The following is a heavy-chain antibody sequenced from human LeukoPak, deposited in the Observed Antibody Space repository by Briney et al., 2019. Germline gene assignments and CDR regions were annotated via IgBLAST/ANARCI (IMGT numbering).Heavy chain of an antibody. CDR1: GGTFSSYA. J-gene: IGHJ4*02. D-gene: IGHD3-22*01. Sequence: SVKVSCKASGGTFSSYAISWVRQAPGQGLEWMGGIIPIFGTANYAQKFQGRVTITTDESTSTAYMELSSLRSDDTAVYYCARGVYYYDSSGYLAPTDWGQGTLVTVSS. V-gene: IGHV1-69*05. CDR3: ARGVYYYDSSGYLAPTD. CDR2: IIPIFGTA.